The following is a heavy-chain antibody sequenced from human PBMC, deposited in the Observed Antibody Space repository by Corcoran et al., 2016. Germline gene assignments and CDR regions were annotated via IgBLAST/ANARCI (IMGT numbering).Heavy chain of an antibody. J-gene: IGHJ4*02. D-gene: IGHD3-22*01. Sequence: EVQLLESGGGLVQPGGSLRLSCAASGFTFSSYAMSWVRQAPGKGLEWVSAISGSGGSTYYADSVKGRFTIARNNSKNTLYLKMNSLRAEDTAVNYCAKDEVDSSGPYGRYDYWGQGTLVTVSS. CDR2: ISGSGGST. V-gene: IGHV3-23*01. CDR3: AKDEVDSSGPYGRYDY. CDR1: GFTFSSYA.